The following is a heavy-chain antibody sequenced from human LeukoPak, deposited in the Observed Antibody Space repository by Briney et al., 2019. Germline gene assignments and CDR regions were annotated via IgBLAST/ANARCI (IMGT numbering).Heavy chain of an antibody. CDR3: ARGGIAAAGTTSDY. V-gene: IGHV1-8*01. J-gene: IGHJ4*02. CDR1: GYTFTSYD. D-gene: IGHD6-13*01. CDR2: MNPNSGNT. Sequence: GASVKVSCKASGYTFTSYDINWVRQAPGQGLEWMGWMNPNSGNTGYAQKFQGRVTMTRNTSISTAYMELSSLRSEDTAVYYCARGGIAAAGTTSDYWGQGTLVTVSS.